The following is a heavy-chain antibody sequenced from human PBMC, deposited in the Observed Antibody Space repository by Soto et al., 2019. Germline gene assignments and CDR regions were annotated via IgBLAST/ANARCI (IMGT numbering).Heavy chain of an antibody. V-gene: IGHV1-69*01. D-gene: IGHD2-2*01. CDR3: ARGAEGPADYNWSDP. CDR1: GDSFDGYT. Sequence: QEHLVQSGAEVKSRGSSVKVSCKSSGDSFDGYTFNWVRQAPGRGLEWIGGIIPIFRTANYAQRFQGRLTITADDLTTTVFMELTSLTSDDTAVYYCARGAEGPADYNWSDPWGQGTLVTVSS. CDR2: IIPIFRTA. J-gene: IGHJ5*02.